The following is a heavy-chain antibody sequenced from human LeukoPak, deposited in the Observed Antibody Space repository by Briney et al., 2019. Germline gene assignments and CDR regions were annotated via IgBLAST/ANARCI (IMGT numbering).Heavy chain of an antibody. Sequence: SETLSLTCTVSGGSISSYSWSWIRQPPGKGLEWIGYIYNIYNTGSTNYNPSLKSRVTISADTSKNQISLKLSSVTAADTAVYYCARHIDLSGGSGYYAFPWFDPWGQGTLVTVSS. D-gene: IGHD3-22*01. J-gene: IGHJ5*02. CDR2: IYNIYNTGST. V-gene: IGHV4-59*08. CDR3: ARHIDLSGGSGYYAFPWFDP. CDR1: GGSISSYS.